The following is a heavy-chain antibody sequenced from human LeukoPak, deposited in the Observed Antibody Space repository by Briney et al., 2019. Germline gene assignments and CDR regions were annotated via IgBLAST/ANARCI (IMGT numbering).Heavy chain of an antibody. D-gene: IGHD2-2*01. CDR3: ARWGLVAPGTYYYYMDV. CDR1: GYTFTSYG. Sequence: ASVKVSCKASGYTFTSYGISWVRQAPGQGLEWMGWISAYNGNTNYAQKLQGRVTMTTDTSTSTAYMELRSLRPDDTAVYFCARWGLVAPGTYYYYMDVWGRGTTVTVSS. CDR2: ISAYNGNT. V-gene: IGHV1-18*01. J-gene: IGHJ6*03.